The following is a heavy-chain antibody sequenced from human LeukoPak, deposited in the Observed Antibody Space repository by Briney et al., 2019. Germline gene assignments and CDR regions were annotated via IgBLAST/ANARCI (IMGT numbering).Heavy chain of an antibody. D-gene: IGHD6-19*01. Sequence: PGGSLRLSCAASGFTFSDYYMSWIRQAPGKGLEWVSYISSSGSTIYYADSVKGRFTISRDNAKNSLYLQMNSLRAEDTAVYYCARWRREEQWLGHYYYYGMDVWGQGTTVTVSS. J-gene: IGHJ6*02. CDR2: ISSSGSTI. V-gene: IGHV3-11*01. CDR3: ARWRREEQWLGHYYYYGMDV. CDR1: GFTFSDYY.